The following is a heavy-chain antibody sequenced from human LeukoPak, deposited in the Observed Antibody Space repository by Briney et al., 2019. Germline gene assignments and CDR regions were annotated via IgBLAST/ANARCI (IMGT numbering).Heavy chain of an antibody. CDR3: AKDLSPGI. V-gene: IGHV3-23*01. Sequence: GGSLRPSCAASGFTFISYVMRWVRQAPGKGLEWVSAISDSGDSTYYADSVKGRFTISRDNSKNTVNLQMNSLRAEDTAVYYCAKDLSPGIWGQGTMVTVSS. CDR1: GFTFISYV. CDR2: ISDSGDST. J-gene: IGHJ3*02.